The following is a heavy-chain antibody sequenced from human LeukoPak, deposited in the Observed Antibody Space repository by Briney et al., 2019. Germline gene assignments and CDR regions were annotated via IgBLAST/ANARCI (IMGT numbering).Heavy chain of an antibody. J-gene: IGHJ5*02. Sequence: SETLSLTCAVYGGSFTGFYWNWIRQPPGKGLEWIGEIHHSGSTNYNPSLKSRVTISVDTSKNQFSLKLSSVTAADTAVYYCARARCSSTSCYVWFDPWGQGTLVTVSS. CDR2: IHHSGST. D-gene: IGHD2-2*01. CDR3: ARARCSSTSCYVWFDP. V-gene: IGHV4-34*01. CDR1: GGSFTGFY.